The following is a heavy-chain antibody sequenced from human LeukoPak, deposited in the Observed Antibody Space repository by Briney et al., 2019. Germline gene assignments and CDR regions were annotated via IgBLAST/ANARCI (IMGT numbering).Heavy chain of an antibody. CDR1: GFTFSNFV. Sequence: GGSLRLSCAASGFTFSNFVMSWVRQAPGKGLEWVSVISGRGGSIYYADSVKGRFTISRGNSKNTLYLQMSSLRAEDTAVYYCAIEYEGFFDSWGQGTLVAVSS. CDR2: ISGRGGSI. V-gene: IGHV3-23*01. CDR3: AIEYEGFFDS. J-gene: IGHJ4*02. D-gene: IGHD2-15*01.